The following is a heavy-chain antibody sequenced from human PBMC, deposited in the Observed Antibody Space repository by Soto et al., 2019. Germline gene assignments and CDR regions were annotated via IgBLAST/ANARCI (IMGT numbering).Heavy chain of an antibody. D-gene: IGHD2-21*02. CDR1: GGTFSSYA. CDR3: ARMSNRSLSGGDDN. J-gene: IGHJ4*02. CDR2: IIPIFGTA. Sequence: QVQMVESGAEVRKPGSSVKVSCKASGGTFSSYAISWVRQAPGQGLEWMGGIIPIFGTANYAQKFQGRVTITADESSSTAYMELSSLSSEDTAVYYCARMSNRSLSGGDDNWGQGTLVTVSS. V-gene: IGHV1-69*01.